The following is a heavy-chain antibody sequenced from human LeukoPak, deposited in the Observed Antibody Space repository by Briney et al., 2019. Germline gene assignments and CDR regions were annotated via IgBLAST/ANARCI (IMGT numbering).Heavy chain of an antibody. CDR2: ITSNSDSV. J-gene: IGHJ4*02. D-gene: IGHD3-16*01. CDR3: AKDIQRGGLDH. CDR1: GFTFDHYA. Sequence: GRSLRLSCAASGFTFDHYAMHWVRQAPGKGLEWVSGITSNSDSVGYADSVKGRFTISRDNAKSSLYLQMNGLRAEDTALYFCAKDIQRGGLDHWGQGTVVTVSS. V-gene: IGHV3-9*01.